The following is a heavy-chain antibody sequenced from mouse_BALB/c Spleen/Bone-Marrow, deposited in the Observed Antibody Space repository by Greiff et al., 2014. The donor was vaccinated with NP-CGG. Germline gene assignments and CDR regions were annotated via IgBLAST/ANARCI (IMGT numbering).Heavy chain of an antibody. D-gene: IGHD4-1*01. Sequence: EVKLEESGPDLVKPSQSLSLTCTVTGYSITSYYSWHWIRQFPGNKLEWMGYIHYSGITVYNPSLKSRISITRDTSNNQFFLQLNSVTTEDTATYYCARFAGTPYTMDYWGQGTLVTVSS. CDR1: GYSITSYYS. V-gene: IGHV3-1*02. J-gene: IGHJ4*01. CDR2: IHYSGIT. CDR3: ARFAGTPYTMDY.